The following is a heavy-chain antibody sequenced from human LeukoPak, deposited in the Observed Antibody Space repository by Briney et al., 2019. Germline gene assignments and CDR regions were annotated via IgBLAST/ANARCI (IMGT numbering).Heavy chain of an antibody. D-gene: IGHD6-13*01. CDR1: GGSISNYY. Sequence: SETLSLTCTVSGGSISNYYWTWIRRLPGKGLEWIGYIYNSVNTNYNPSLKGRVTISVDTPKNQFSLKLNSVTAADTAEYFCARRRRIGAAGGDAIDVWGQGTTVTVSS. CDR3: ARRRRIGAAGGDAIDV. CDR2: IYNSVNT. J-gene: IGHJ6*02. V-gene: IGHV4-4*09.